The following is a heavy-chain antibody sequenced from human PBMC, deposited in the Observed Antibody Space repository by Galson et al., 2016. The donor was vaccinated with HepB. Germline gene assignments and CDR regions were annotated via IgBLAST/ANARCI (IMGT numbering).Heavy chain of an antibody. J-gene: IGHJ3*01. V-gene: IGHV3-33*01. CDR3: TRGPTPGGFDV. CDR2: IWYDGSNE. CDR1: GFSFRNYG. D-gene: IGHD1-1*01. Sequence: SLRLSCAASGFSFRNYGMHWVRQAPGKGLEWVAVIWYDGSNENYVDSVKGRFAISRDNVKNTLYLQMNALRAEDTALYYCTRGPTPGGFDVWGQGTMVIVAS.